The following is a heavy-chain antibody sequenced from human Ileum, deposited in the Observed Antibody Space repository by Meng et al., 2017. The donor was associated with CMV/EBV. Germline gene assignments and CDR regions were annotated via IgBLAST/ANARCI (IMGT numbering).Heavy chain of an antibody. Sequence: LQEPGPGWVKPSETLSLTCTCPGGSISSGTYYWAWIRQSPGKGLEWIGSIYYSGSTYDNPSLKSRVTMSVDTFKNQFSLKLTSVTAADTAVYYCAGDWGPYSSRGYFDPWGQGTLVTVSS. CDR2: IYYSGST. D-gene: IGHD6-13*01. CDR1: GGSISSGTYY. CDR3: AGDWGPYSSRGYFDP. J-gene: IGHJ5*02. V-gene: IGHV4-39*07.